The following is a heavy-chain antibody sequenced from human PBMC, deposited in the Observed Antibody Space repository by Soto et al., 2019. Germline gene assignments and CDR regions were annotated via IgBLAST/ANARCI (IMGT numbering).Heavy chain of an antibody. CDR2: FDPEDGET. D-gene: IGHD3-10*01. J-gene: IGHJ6*03. CDR3: AAHGSGTENYYYYMDV. CDR1: GYTLTELS. V-gene: IGHV1-24*01. Sequence: ASVKVSCKVSGYTLTELSMHWVRQAPGKGLEWMGGFDPEDGETIYAQKFQGRVTMTEDTSTDTAYMELSSLRSEDTAVYYCAAHGSGTENYYYYMDVWGKGTTVTVSS.